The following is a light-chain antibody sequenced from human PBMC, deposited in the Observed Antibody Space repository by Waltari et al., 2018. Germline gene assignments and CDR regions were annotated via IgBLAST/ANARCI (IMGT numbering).Light chain of an antibody. CDR3: QHYVRLPAT. CDR2: GAP. V-gene: IGKV3-20*01. CDR1: QSVSRS. Sequence: IVLTQSQGTLSLSPGERATRSFRASQSVSRSFAWYQQKPVQAPKLLIYGAPTRATGIPDRFSGSGSGTDFSLTISSLAPEDFAIYFCQHYVRLPATFGQGTKVEIK. J-gene: IGKJ1*01.